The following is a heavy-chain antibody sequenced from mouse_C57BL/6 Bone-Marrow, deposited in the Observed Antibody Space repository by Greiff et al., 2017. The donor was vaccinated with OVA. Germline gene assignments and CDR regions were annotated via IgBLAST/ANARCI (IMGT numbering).Heavy chain of an antibody. D-gene: IGHD1-1*01. CDR3: TRWIYYGSSHYYAMDY. Sequence: VQLQQSGTVLARPGASVKMSCKTSGYTFTSYWMHWVKQRPGQGLEWIGAIYPGNSDTSYNQKFKGKANLTAVTSASTAYMELSSLTNEDSAVYYSTRWIYYGSSHYYAMDYWGQGTSVTGSS. CDR1: GYTFTSYW. V-gene: IGHV1-5*01. J-gene: IGHJ4*01. CDR2: IYPGNSDT.